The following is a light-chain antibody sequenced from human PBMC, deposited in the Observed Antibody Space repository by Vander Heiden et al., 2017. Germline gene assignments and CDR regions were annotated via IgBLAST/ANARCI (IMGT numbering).Light chain of an antibody. CDR3: QQLNSSPFT. Sequence: DIQLTQSPSFLSASVGDRVTITCRASQGISSYLAWYQQKPGKAPKLLIYDASTLQSGVPSRFSGSGSETEFTLTISSLQPEDFATYYCQQLNSSPFTFGPGTKVDIK. CDR2: DAS. J-gene: IGKJ3*01. V-gene: IGKV1-9*01. CDR1: QGISSY.